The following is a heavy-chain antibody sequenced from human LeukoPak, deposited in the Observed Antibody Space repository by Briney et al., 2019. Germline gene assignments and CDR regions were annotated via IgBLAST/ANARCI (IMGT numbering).Heavy chain of an antibody. D-gene: IGHD2-15*01. V-gene: IGHV3-23*01. CDR2: TTGSGDKL. CDR3: ARYENGGIDY. CDR1: GFTFRSYA. Sequence: GGSLRLSCTASGFTFRSYALSWVRQAPGKGLEWVSATTGSGDKLFYADSVKGRFTISRDNSKNTLYLQMNNLRAEDTAVYYCARYENGGIDYWGQGALVTVSS. J-gene: IGHJ4*02.